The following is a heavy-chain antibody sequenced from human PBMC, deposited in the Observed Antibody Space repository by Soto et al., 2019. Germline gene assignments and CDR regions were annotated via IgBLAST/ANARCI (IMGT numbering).Heavy chain of an antibody. V-gene: IGHV5-10-1*01. D-gene: IGHD2-2*01. CDR1: GYSFTSYW. Sequence: GESLKISCKGSGYSFTSYWISWVRQMPGKGLEWMGRIDPSDSYTNYSPSFQGHVTISADKSISTAYLQWSSLKASDTAMYYCARRGYCSSTSCYEVDYWGQGTLVTVSS. CDR2: IDPSDSYT. J-gene: IGHJ4*02. CDR3: ARRGYCSSTSCYEVDY.